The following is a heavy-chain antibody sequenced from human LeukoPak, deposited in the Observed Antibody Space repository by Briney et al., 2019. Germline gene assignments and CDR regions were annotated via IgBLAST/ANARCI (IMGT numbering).Heavy chain of an antibody. CDR2: INSDGTIT. Sequence: GGSLRLSCAASGITFSSSWMHWVRQAPGQGLVWVSRINSDGTITSYADSVKGRFPISRDNAKNTLYLQMNNLRAEDTAVYYCARGESGGLDWGQGTLVTVSS. CDR3: ARGESGGLD. D-gene: IGHD3-10*01. V-gene: IGHV3-74*01. J-gene: IGHJ4*02. CDR1: GITFSSSW.